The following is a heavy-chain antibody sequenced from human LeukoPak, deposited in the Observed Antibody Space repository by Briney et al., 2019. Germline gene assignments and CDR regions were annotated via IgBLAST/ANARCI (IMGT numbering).Heavy chain of an antibody. CDR2: INHSGST. CDR1: GGSFSGYY. D-gene: IGHD5-18*01. J-gene: IGHJ6*02. CDR3: ARVGYSYALDV. Sequence: NASETLSLTCAVYGGSFSGYYWSWIRQPPGKGLEWIGEINHSGSTNYNPSLKSRVTISVDTSKNQFSLELSSVTAADTAVYYCARVGYSYALDVWGQGTTVTVSS. V-gene: IGHV4-34*01.